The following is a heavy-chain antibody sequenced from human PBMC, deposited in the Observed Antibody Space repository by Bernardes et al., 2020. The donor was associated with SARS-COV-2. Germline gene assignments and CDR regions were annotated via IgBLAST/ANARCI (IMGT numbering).Heavy chain of an antibody. CDR3: TRAGDYRFDL. Sequence: GGSLRLSCAASGFTFSDYWMHWVRQAPGKGLVWVSRINIDATVTNYAASVKGRFTISRDNARDTVYLQMNSLRADDTAVYYCTRAGDYRFDLWGHGTLVSVSS. CDR1: GFTFSDYW. CDR2: INIDATVT. J-gene: IGHJ2*01. V-gene: IGHV3-74*01. D-gene: IGHD4-17*01.